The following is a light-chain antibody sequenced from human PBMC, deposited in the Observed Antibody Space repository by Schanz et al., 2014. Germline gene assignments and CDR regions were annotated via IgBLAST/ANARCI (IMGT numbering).Light chain of an antibody. CDR2: GAS. J-gene: IGKJ1*01. CDR3: QQYDNWPPKT. CDR1: QSVSSNS. Sequence: EVVLTQSPGTLSLSPGERATLSCRASQSVSSNSLAWYQQTPGQAPRLLIYGASSRATGIPDRFSGSGSGTEFTLTISSLQSEDFAVYYCQQYDNWPPKTFGQGTRVEIK. V-gene: IGKV3-20*01.